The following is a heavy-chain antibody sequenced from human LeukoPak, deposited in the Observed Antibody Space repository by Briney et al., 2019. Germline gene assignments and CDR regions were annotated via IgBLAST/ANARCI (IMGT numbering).Heavy chain of an antibody. CDR2: IYPGDSDN. CDR3: AKQNTYSGYDFGWFDS. CDR1: GYNFPNYW. J-gene: IGHJ5*01. V-gene: IGHV5-51*01. D-gene: IGHD5-12*01. Sequence: ESLKISCKGSGYNFPNYWIGWVRQMPGKGLDWMGIIYPGDSDNRYSPSLLGRVTISADKSIRTAYLQWSSLKASDTGIYYCAKQNTYSGYDFGWFDSWGQGTLVTVSS.